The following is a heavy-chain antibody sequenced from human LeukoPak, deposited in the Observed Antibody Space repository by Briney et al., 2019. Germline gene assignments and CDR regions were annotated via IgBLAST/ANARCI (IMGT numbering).Heavy chain of an antibody. Sequence: ASETLSLTCTVSGGSISSYYWSWIRQPPGKGLEWIGYIYYSGSTSYNPSLKSRVIISVDTSKNQFSLKLSFVTAADTAVYYCAREEGYSYGYGAFDIWGQGTMVIASS. D-gene: IGHD5-18*01. CDR3: AREEGYSYGYGAFDI. CDR1: GGSISSYY. CDR2: IYYSGST. J-gene: IGHJ3*02. V-gene: IGHV4-59*01.